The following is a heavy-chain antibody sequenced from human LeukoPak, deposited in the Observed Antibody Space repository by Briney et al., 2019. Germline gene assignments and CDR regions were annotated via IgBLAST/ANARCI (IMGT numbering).Heavy chain of an antibody. CDR2: IIPIFGTA. CDR3: ARDRPLGYYDSSGYGFDP. Sequence: ASVKVSCKASGGTFSSYAISWVRQAPGRGLEWMGGIIPIFGTANYAQKFQGRVTITADESTSTAFMELSSLRSEDTAVYYCARDRPLGYYDSSGYGFDPWGQGTLVTVSS. D-gene: IGHD3-22*01. CDR1: GGTFSSYA. V-gene: IGHV1-69*13. J-gene: IGHJ5*02.